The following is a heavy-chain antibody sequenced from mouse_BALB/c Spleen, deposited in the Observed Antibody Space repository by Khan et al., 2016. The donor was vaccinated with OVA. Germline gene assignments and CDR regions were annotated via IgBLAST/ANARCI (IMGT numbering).Heavy chain of an antibody. D-gene: IGHD3-1*01. CDR3: TRWATCFFDV. V-gene: IGHV1-63*02. J-gene: IGHJ1*01. Sequence: VQLQESGAELVRPGTSVKISCKASGYTFTNYWLGWVKQRPGHGLEWIGDIYPGVGYINYHEKFKGRATLTAGTSSSTAYIQIRGLTSEDSAVYFCTRWATCFFDVWGAGTTVTVSS. CDR2: IYPGVGYI. CDR1: GYTFTNYW.